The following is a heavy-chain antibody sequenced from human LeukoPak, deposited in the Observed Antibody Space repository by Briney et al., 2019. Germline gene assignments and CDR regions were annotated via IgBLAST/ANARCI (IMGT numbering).Heavy chain of an antibody. V-gene: IGHV1-69*05. CDR3: ARSIAAAGIGY. CDR1: GGTFSSYA. D-gene: IGHD6-13*01. CDR2: IIPIFGTA. Sequence: ASVKVSCKASGGTFSSYAISWVRQAPGQGLEWMGGIIPIFGTANYAQKFQGRVTITTDESTSTAYMELSSLRSEDTAVHYCARSIAAAGIGYWGQGTLVTVSS. J-gene: IGHJ4*02.